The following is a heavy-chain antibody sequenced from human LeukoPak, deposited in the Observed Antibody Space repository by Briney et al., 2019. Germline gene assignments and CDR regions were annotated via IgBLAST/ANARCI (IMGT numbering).Heavy chain of an antibody. CDR2: ISYDGSNK. Sequence: QAGGSLRLSCAASGFTFSSYAMHWVRQAPGKGLEWVAVISYDGSNKYYADSVKGRFTISRDNSKNTLYLQMNSLRAEDTAVYYCARDPSSPGTVGSLSDYWGQGTLVTVSS. J-gene: IGHJ4*02. D-gene: IGHD1-1*01. CDR1: GFTFSSYA. CDR3: ARDPSSPGTVGSLSDY. V-gene: IGHV3-30-3*01.